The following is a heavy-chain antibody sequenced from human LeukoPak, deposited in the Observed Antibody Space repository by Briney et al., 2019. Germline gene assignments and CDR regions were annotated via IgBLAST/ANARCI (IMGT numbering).Heavy chain of an antibody. CDR2: INPDTGGS. V-gene: IGHV1-2*02. Sequence: GASVKVSCKVSGYTLTELSMHWVRQAPGKGLEWMGWINPDTGGSFSAQKFQGRVTMTRDMSINTAYMELNRLSFDDTAVYYCSREYQRLVQNWFDPWGQGTLVTVSS. D-gene: IGHD2-2*01. J-gene: IGHJ5*02. CDR1: GYTLTELS. CDR3: SREYQRLVQNWFDP.